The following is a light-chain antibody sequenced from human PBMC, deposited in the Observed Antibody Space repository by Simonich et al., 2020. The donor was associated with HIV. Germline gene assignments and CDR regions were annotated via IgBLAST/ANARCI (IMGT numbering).Light chain of an antibody. CDR2: AAS. J-gene: IGKJ4*01. V-gene: IGKV3-15*01. Sequence: EIVLTQSPATLSVSTGERATLSCRASQSFSNNLAWYQQKPVQAPRLLIYAASTRATGIPARFSGTGSGTEFTLTISSMQSEDFALYYCQQYNDSPLTFGGGTKVEIK. CDR3: QQYNDSPLT. CDR1: QSFSNN.